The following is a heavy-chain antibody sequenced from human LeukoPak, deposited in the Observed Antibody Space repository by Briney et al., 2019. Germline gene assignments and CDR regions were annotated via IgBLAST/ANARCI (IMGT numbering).Heavy chain of an antibody. V-gene: IGHV4-30-2*01. CDR1: GGSISSGGYY. J-gene: IGHJ6*02. CDR2: IYHSGST. D-gene: IGHD3-22*01. Sequence: SETLSLTCTVSGGSISSGGYYWSWIRQPPGKGLEWIGYIYHSGSTYYNPSLKSRVTISVDRSKNQFSLKLSSVTAADTAVYYCARVLRGHSSGYYYEYYYYYGMDVWGQGTTVTVSS. CDR3: ARVLRGHSSGYYYEYYYYYGMDV.